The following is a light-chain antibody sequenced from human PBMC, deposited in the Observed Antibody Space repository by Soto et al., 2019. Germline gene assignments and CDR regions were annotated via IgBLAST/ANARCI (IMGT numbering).Light chain of an antibody. Sequence: IQITHSPASVSASVVERVTITFLASQDIGTWLAWYQQKPGKAPKLLIYEASTLQTGVPSRFSGSGSGTDFTLTISSLQPEDFATFYCQKANTFPLNFGGGTKVDIK. V-gene: IGKV1D-12*01. CDR1: QDIGTW. J-gene: IGKJ4*01. CDR3: QKANTFPLN. CDR2: EAS.